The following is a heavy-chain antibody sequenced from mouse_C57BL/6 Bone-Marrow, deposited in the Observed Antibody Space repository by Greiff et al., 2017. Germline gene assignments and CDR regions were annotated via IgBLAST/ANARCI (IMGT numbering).Heavy chain of an antibody. V-gene: IGHV1-64*01. CDR2: IHPNSGST. D-gene: IGHD1-1*01. CDR1: GYTFTSYW. Sequence: QVQLQQPGAELVKPGASVKLSCKASGYTFTSYWMHWVKQRPGQGLEWIGMIHPNSGSTNYNEKFKSKATLTVDKSSSTAYMQLSSLTSEDSAVYYCEGCGTTVVATDYWGQGTTLTVSS. CDR3: EGCGTTVVATDY. J-gene: IGHJ2*01.